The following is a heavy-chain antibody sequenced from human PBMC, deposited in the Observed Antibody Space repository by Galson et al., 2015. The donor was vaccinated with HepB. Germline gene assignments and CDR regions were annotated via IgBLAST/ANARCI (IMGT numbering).Heavy chain of an antibody. J-gene: IGHJ4*02. CDR3: ARIVIAAAGPYFVS. CDR1: GFSLSTSGMC. V-gene: IGHV2-70*11. CDR2: IDWDDDK. Sequence: PALVKPTQTLTLTCTFSGFSLSTSGMCVSWIRQPPGKALEWLARIDWDDDKYYSTSLKTRLTISKDTSKNQVVPTMTNMDPVDTATYYCARIVIAAAGPYFVSWGQGTLVTVSS. D-gene: IGHD6-13*01.